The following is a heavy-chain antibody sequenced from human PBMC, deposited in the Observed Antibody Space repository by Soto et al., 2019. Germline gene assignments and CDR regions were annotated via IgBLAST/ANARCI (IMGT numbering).Heavy chain of an antibody. D-gene: IGHD6-13*01. CDR2: TYYRSKCYN. CDR1: GDKVSNNSAA. CDR3: ARGGGSSWYHYYYGMDV. J-gene: IGHJ6*01. V-gene: IGHV6-1*01. Sequence: QTLSLAFPMSGDKVSNNSAAWNWIQPSPSRGLEWLGRTYYRSKCYNDYAVSLKSRITINPDTSKNQFSLQLNSVTPEDTAVYYCARGGGSSWYHYYYGMDVWG.